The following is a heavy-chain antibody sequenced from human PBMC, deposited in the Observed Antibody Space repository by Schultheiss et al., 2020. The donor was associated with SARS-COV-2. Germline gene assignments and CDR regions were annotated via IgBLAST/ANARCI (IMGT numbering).Heavy chain of an antibody. D-gene: IGHD6-6*01. CDR1: GGSISSSSYY. CDR2: IYTSGST. Sequence: SETLSLTCTVSGGSISSSSYYWGWIRQPAGKGLEWIGRIYTSGSTNYNPSLKSRVTMSVDTSKNQFSLKLSSVTAADTAVYYCARSEGYSSSLDFDYWGQGTLVTVSS. J-gene: IGHJ4*02. V-gene: IGHV4-61*02. CDR3: ARSEGYSSSLDFDY.